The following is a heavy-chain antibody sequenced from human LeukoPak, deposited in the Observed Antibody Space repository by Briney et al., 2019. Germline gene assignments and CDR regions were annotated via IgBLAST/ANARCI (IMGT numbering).Heavy chain of an antibody. CDR1: GYTFTSYG. D-gene: IGHD4-11*01. CDR2: ISAYNGNT. CDR3: ARSFAGLHVDQAFDI. J-gene: IGHJ3*02. V-gene: IGHV1-18*01. Sequence: ASVKVSCKASGYTFTSYGISWVRQAPGQGLEWMGWISAYNGNTNYAQKLQGRVTMTTDTSTSTAYMELRSLRSEDTAVYYCARSFAGLHVDQAFDIWGQGTLVTVSS.